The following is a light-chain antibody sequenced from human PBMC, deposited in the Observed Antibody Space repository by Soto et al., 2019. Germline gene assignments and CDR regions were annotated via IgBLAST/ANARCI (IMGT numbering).Light chain of an antibody. Sequence: EIVLTQSPGPLSLSPGERATLSCRASQNVDTNYLAWYQQKPGQAPRIIIFGASGRATGIPDRFSGSGSGTDFTLTISRLEPEDFAVYYCQQYDDWPLTFGQGTRLEIK. J-gene: IGKJ5*01. CDR3: QQYDDWPLT. CDR2: GAS. V-gene: IGKV3-20*01. CDR1: QNVDTNY.